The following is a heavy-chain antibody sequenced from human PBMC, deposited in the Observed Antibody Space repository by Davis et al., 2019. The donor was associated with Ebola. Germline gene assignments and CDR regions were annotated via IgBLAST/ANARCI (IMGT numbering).Heavy chain of an antibody. CDR3: ASLRRTITGMDDAFDI. V-gene: IGHV5-51*01. CDR2: IYPGDSDT. Sequence: GESLKISCKASGYSFSSYWLAWVRHTPGKGLEWMGIIYPGDSDTRYSPSFEGQVTISADTSITTAYLQWRSLKASDTGIYYCASLRRTITGMDDAFDIWGQGTMVTVSS. CDR1: GYSFSSYW. J-gene: IGHJ3*02. D-gene: IGHD1-20*01.